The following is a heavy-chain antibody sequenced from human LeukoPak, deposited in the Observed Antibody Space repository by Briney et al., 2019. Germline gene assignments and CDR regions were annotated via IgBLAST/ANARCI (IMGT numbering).Heavy chain of an antibody. CDR1: GFTFSSYA. V-gene: IGHV3-64*01. D-gene: IGHD3-22*01. CDR3: VLGGYDSPYLGFDY. J-gene: IGHJ4*02. CDR2: ISSNEGST. Sequence: GGSLRLSCAASGFTFSSYAMHWVRQAPGKGLEYVSAISSNEGSTYYANSVKGRFTISRDNAKNSLYLQMNSLRAEDTAVYYCVLGGYDSPYLGFDYWGQGTLVTVSS.